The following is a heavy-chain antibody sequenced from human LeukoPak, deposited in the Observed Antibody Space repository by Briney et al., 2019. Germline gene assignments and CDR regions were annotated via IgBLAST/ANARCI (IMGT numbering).Heavy chain of an antibody. J-gene: IGHJ4*02. Sequence: SETLSLTCTVSGGSISSSSYYWGWIRQPPGKGLEWIGSIYYSGSTYYNPSLKSRVTISVDTSKNQFSLMLSSVTAADAAVYYCARHSRIFGVIDYWGQGTLVTVSS. CDR2: IYYSGST. V-gene: IGHV4-39*01. CDR1: GGSISSSSYY. D-gene: IGHD3-3*02. CDR3: ARHSRIFGVIDY.